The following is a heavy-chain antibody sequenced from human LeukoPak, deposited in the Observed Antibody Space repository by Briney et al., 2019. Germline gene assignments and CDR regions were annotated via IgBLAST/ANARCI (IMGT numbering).Heavy chain of an antibody. Sequence: GGSLRLSCAASGFTFSSYAMHWVRQAPGKGLEWVAVISYDGSNRYYADSVKGRFTISRDNSKNTLYLQMNSLRAEDTAVYYCAKGGSTVTTTRNYYYYYMDVWGKGTTVTVSS. V-gene: IGHV3-30*04. J-gene: IGHJ6*03. CDR1: GFTFSSYA. CDR3: AKGGSTVTTTRNYYYYYMDV. CDR2: ISYDGSNR. D-gene: IGHD4-17*01.